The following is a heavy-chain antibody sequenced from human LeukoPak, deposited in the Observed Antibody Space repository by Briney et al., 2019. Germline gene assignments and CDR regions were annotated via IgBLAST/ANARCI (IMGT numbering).Heavy chain of an antibody. J-gene: IGHJ5*02. Sequence: SETLSLTCTVSGGSISSYYWSWIRQPAGKGLEWIGRIYTSGSTNYNPSLKSRVTMSVDTSKNQFSLKLSSVTAADTAVYYCARDPGSGSYYLNWFDPWGQGTLVTVSS. V-gene: IGHV4-4*07. CDR1: GGSISSYY. CDR2: IYTSGST. D-gene: IGHD3-10*01. CDR3: ARDPGSGSYYLNWFDP.